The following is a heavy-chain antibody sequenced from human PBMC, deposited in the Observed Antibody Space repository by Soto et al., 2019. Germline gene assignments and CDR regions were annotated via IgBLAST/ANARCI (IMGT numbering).Heavy chain of an antibody. J-gene: IGHJ4*02. CDR2: ISGSGGST. CDR1: GFTFSSYA. Sequence: EVQLLESGGGLVQPGGSLRLSCSASGFTFSSYAMSWVRQAPGKGLEWVSAISGSGGSTYYADSVKGRFTISRDNSKNTLYLQMNSLRAEDTAVYYCAKGGIQLWFLDYWGQGTLVTVSS. V-gene: IGHV3-23*01. D-gene: IGHD5-18*01. CDR3: AKGGIQLWFLDY.